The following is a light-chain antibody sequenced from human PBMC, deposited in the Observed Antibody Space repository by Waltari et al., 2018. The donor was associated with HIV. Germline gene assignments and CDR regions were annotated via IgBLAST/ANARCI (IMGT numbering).Light chain of an antibody. Sequence: SYELTQPPSVSVSPGQTASITCSGDKLGDNYACWYHQTPGQSPVLVIYQDSKRPSGIPERFSGSNSGNTATLTISGTQAMDEADYYCQAWDSNTWVFGGGTKLTVL. CDR2: QDS. J-gene: IGLJ3*02. CDR3: QAWDSNTWV. V-gene: IGLV3-1*01. CDR1: KLGDNY.